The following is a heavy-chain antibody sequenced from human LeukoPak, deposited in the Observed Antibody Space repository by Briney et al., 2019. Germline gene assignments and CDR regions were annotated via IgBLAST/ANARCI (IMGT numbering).Heavy chain of an antibody. J-gene: IGHJ4*02. D-gene: IGHD3-3*01. V-gene: IGHV3-30-3*01. CDR3: ARDVRFLDGYFDY. Sequence: GGSLRLSCAASGFTFSSYAMPWVRQAPGKGLEWVAVISYDGSNKYYADSVKGRFTISRDNSKNTLYLQMNSLRAEDTAVYYCARDVRFLDGYFDYWGQGTLVTVSS. CDR1: GFTFSSYA. CDR2: ISYDGSNK.